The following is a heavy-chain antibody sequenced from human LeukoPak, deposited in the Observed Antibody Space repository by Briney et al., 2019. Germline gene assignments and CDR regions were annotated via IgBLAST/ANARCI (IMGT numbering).Heavy chain of an antibody. J-gene: IGHJ4*02. D-gene: IGHD3-10*01. CDR2: INPSGGGT. CDR3: ARDSIFLEKPHYYGSGSPNLYFDY. CDR1: GYTFTSYY. V-gene: IGHV1-46*01. Sequence: ASVKVSCKASGYTFTSYYMHWVRQAPGQGLEWMGIINPSGGGTSYAQKFQGRVTMTRDTSTSTVYMELSSLRSEDTAVYYCARDSIFLEKPHYYGSGSPNLYFDYWGQGTLVTVSS.